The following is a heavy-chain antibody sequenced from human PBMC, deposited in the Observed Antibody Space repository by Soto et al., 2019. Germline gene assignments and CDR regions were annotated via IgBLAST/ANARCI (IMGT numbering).Heavy chain of an antibody. CDR1: GGSISSSSYY. Sequence: PSETLSLTCTVSGGSISSSSYYWGWIRQPPGKGLEWIGSIYYSGSTHYNPSLKSRVTISVDTSKNQFSLKLSSVTAADTAVYYCARHSWIQLWLGGFDYWGQGTLVTAPQ. CDR3: ARHSWIQLWLGGFDY. V-gene: IGHV4-39*01. D-gene: IGHD5-18*01. CDR2: IYYSGST. J-gene: IGHJ4*02.